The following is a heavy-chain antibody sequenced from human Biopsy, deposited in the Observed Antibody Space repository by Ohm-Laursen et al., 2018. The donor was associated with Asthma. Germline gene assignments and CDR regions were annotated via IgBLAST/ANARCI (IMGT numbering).Heavy chain of an antibody. CDR3: ARCQVGYSSGWSLLLKKIYYSGMDV. J-gene: IGHJ6*02. CDR1: GGTFSNFA. CDR2: IMTAFGTT. D-gene: IGHD6-19*01. Sequence: SVKVSCKAPGGTFSNFAISWVRQAPGQGLEWLGGIMTAFGTTNYAQKFQGRVTITADESTSTAYMEVTSLRSEDTAVYYCARCQVGYSSGWSLLLKKIYYSGMDVWGQGTAVTVSS. V-gene: IGHV1-69*13.